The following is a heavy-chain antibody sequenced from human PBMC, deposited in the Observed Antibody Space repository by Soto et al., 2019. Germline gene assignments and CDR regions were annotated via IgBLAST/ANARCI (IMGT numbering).Heavy chain of an antibody. D-gene: IGHD3-10*01. CDR2: ISSNSAYI. CDR3: TRDASRDRSARGWFDP. CDR1: GFTFRSFT. J-gene: IGHJ5*02. V-gene: IGHV3-21*01. Sequence: PGGSLRLSCAASGFTFRSFTMNWVRQAPGKGLEWVSTISSNSAYIYYTDALRGRFTISRDNAKNSLHLQMNSLRAGDTAVYYCTRDASRDRSARGWFDPWGPGTLVTVSS.